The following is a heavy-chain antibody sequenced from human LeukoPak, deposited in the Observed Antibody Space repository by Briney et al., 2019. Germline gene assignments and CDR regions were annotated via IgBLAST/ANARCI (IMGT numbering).Heavy chain of an antibody. CDR1: GYTFTSYD. D-gene: IGHD1-26*01. CDR2: MNPNSGNT. J-gene: IGHJ4*02. CDR3: ARVRVGATYFDY. V-gene: IGHV1-8*01. Sequence: ASVKVSCKASGYTFTSYDINWVRQATGQGLEWMGWMNPNSGNTGYAQKFQGRVTMTRDTSISTAYMELSRLRSDDTAVYYCARVRVGATYFDYWGQGTLVTVSS.